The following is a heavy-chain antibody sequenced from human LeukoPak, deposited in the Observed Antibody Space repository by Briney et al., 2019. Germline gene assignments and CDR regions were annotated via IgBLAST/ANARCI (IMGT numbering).Heavy chain of an antibody. D-gene: IGHD6-6*01. V-gene: IGHV3-23*01. CDR3: AKDCYSSSPPCRSAFDI. Sequence: PGGSLRLSCAASGFTFSSYAMSWVRQAPGKGLEWVSAISGSGGSTYYADSVKGRFTISRDNSKNTLYLQMNSLRAEDTAVYYCAKDCYSSSPPCRSAFDIWGQGKMVTVSS. J-gene: IGHJ3*02. CDR1: GFTFSSYA. CDR2: ISGSGGST.